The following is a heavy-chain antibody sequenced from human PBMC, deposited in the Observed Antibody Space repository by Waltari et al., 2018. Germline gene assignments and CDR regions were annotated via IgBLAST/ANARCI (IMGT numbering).Heavy chain of an antibody. CDR1: GFTFSSYG. Sequence: QVQLVESGGGVVQPGGSLRLSCAASGFTFSSYGMHWVRQAHGKGLEWVAFIRDDGSKKYYADSVKGRFTISRDNSKNTLYLQMNSLRAEDTAVYYCANLYTLDYYGMDVWGQGTTVTVSS. J-gene: IGHJ6*02. CDR2: IRDDGSKK. V-gene: IGHV3-30*02. D-gene: IGHD2-2*02. CDR3: ANLYTLDYYGMDV.